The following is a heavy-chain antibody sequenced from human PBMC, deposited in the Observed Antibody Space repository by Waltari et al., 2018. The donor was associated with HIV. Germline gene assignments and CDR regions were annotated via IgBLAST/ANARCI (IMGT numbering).Heavy chain of an antibody. Sequence: QVQLVESGGGLVKPGGSLRLSCAASGFTFSDYYMSWIRQAPGQGLEGVSYISSSGRTIYYAESVKGRFASSRDKAKNSLYLQMSSRGAEDAAVYYWATGGGQFRFGVAKRTYGMDVWGQGTTVTVSS. CDR1: GFTFSDYY. CDR2: ISSSGRTI. V-gene: IGHV3-11*01. J-gene: IGHJ6*02. CDR3: ATGGGQFRFGVAKRTYGMDV. D-gene: IGHD3-10*01.